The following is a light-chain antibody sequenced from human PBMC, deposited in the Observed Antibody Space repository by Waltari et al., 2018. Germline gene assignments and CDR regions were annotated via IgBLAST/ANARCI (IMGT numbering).Light chain of an antibody. V-gene: IGLV4-69*01. J-gene: IGLJ3*02. CDR3: QTGGHGTWV. Sequence: QLVLTQSPSASASLGASVKLTCTLSSGHSSNVIAWLQQRPEKGPRYLMKVNSDGSHSKGDEIPDRFSGSSSGAERYLTISNRQSEDEADYFCQTGGHGTWVFGGVTTLTVL. CDR2: VNSDGSH. CDR1: SGHSSNV.